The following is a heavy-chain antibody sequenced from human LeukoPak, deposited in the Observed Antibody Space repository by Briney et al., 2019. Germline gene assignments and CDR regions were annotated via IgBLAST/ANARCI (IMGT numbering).Heavy chain of an antibody. CDR1: GGSFSGYY. Sequence: SETLSLTCAVYGGSFSGYYWSWIRQPPGKGLEWLGEINHSGSTNYNPSLKSRVTISVDTSKNQFSLKLSSVTAADTAVYYCARVPPGNYYYYMDVWGKGSTVTVSS. CDR3: ARVPPGNYYYYMDV. CDR2: INHSGST. V-gene: IGHV4-34*01. J-gene: IGHJ6*03.